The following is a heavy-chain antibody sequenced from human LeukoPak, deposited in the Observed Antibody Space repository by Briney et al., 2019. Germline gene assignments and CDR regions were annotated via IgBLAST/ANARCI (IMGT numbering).Heavy chain of an antibody. Sequence: GESLKISCKGSGYSFTSYWIGWVRQMPGNGLEWLGIIYPGDSDTRYSPSFQGQVTISADKSISTAYLQWSSLKASDTAMYYCARVADPGIAAAGISPSDYWGQGTLVTVSS. CDR2: IYPGDSDT. V-gene: IGHV5-51*01. CDR3: ARVADPGIAAAGISPSDY. D-gene: IGHD6-13*01. CDR1: GYSFTSYW. J-gene: IGHJ4*02.